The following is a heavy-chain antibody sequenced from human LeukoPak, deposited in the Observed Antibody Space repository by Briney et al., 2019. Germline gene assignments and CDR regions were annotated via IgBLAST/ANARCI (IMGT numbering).Heavy chain of an antibody. V-gene: IGHV4-38-2*02. CDR2: IHHTGNT. CDR3: AKTTWDLSDP. D-gene: IGHD1-7*01. J-gene: IGHJ5*02. Sequence: SETLSLTCTVSGYSISSGYYWGWIRQPPGKGLEWIGSIHHTGNTYYNPSLKSRDTMSVDTSKNQFSLKLSSVTAADTAVYYCAKTTWDLSDPWGQGTLVTVSS. CDR1: GYSISSGYY.